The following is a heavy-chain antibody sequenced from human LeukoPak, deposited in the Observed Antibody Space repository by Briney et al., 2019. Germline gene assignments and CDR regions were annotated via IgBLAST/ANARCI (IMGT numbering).Heavy chain of an antibody. CDR2: ISPSGGST. CDR1: GYTFTSNY. J-gene: IGHJ4*02. CDR3: ASGSSGWLYYFDY. Sequence: ASVKVSCKAFGYTFTSNYMHWVRQAPGQGHEWMGVISPSGGSTTYAQKFQGRVTMTRDMSTSTVYMELSSLRSEDTAVYYCASGSSGWLYYFDYWGQGTLVTVSS. V-gene: IGHV1-46*01. D-gene: IGHD6-19*01.